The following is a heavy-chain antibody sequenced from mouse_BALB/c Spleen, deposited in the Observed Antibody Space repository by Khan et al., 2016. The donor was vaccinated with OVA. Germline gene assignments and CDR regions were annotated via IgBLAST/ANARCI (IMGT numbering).Heavy chain of an antibody. CDR2: ISYSGST. V-gene: IGHV3-2*02. D-gene: IGHD1-1*01. J-gene: IGHJ4*01. Sequence: EVQLQESGPGLVKPSQSLSLTCTVTGYSITSGYAWNWIRQFPGNKLEWMGYISYSGSTSYNPSLRSRISITRDTSKNQFFLQLNSVTTEDTATDYWARKNYYGYAMDYWGQGTSVTGSS. CDR1: GYSITSGYA. CDR3: ARKNYYGYAMDY.